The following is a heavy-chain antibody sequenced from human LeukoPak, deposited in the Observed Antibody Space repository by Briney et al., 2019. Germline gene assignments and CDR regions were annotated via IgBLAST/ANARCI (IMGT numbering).Heavy chain of an antibody. V-gene: IGHV1-2*02. CDR1: RYTFTGYY. J-gene: IGHJ6*03. D-gene: IGHD6-13*01. Sequence: ASVKVSCKASRYTFTGYYMHWVRQAPGQGLEWMGWIYPNSGGTNYAQKLQGRVTMTTDTSTSTAYMELRSLRSDDTAVYYCARVGIAAAGTWVDYYYYYYMDVWGKGTTVTVSS. CDR2: IYPNSGGT. CDR3: ARVGIAAAGTWVDYYYYYYMDV.